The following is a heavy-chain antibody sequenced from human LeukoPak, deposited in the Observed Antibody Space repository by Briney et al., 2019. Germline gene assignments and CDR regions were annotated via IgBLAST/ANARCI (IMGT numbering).Heavy chain of an antibody. Sequence: GGSLRLSCAASGFTFSSNTMNWVRQAPGKGLEWVSSISSSSSYMKYADSVRGRFTISRDNAKNSPYLQMNSLRAEDTAVYYCASEDYYDSSAYYYRNFQHWGQGTLVTVSS. CDR3: ASEDYYDSSAYYYRNFQH. D-gene: IGHD3-22*01. J-gene: IGHJ1*01. CDR1: GFTFSSNT. V-gene: IGHV3-21*01. CDR2: ISSSSSYM.